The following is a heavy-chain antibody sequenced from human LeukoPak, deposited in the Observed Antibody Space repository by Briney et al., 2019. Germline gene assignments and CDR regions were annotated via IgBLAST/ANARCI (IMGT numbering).Heavy chain of an antibody. Sequence: SETLSLTCAVYGGPFSGYYWSWIRQPPGKGLEWIGEINHSGSTNYNPSLKSRVTISVDTSKNQFSLKLSSVTAADTAVYYCARRHEDEGAFDIWGQGTMVTVSS. CDR2: INHSGST. CDR1: GGPFSGYY. D-gene: IGHD2-15*01. J-gene: IGHJ3*02. V-gene: IGHV4-34*01. CDR3: ARRHEDEGAFDI.